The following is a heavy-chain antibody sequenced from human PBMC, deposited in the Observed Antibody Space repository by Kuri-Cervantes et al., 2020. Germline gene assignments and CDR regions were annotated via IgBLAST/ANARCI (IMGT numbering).Heavy chain of an antibody. Sequence: SETLSLTCTVSGGSISSYYWSWIRQPPGKGLEWIGYIYYSGSTYYNPSLKSRVTISVDTSKNQFSLKLSSVNAADTAVYYCASRPDSSGYYIDYWGQGTLVTVSS. CDR3: ASRPDSSGYYIDY. CDR2: IYYSGST. D-gene: IGHD3-22*01. V-gene: IGHV4-59*12. CDR1: GGSISSYY. J-gene: IGHJ4*02.